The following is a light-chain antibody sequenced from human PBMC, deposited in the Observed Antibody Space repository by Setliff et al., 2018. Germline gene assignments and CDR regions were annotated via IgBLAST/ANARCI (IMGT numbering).Light chain of an antibody. CDR2: AVS. Sequence: QSVLTQPASVSGSPGQSITISRSGTSSDVGSYDLVSWYQQHPGKAPKLIIYAVSDRPSGVSNRFSGPKSGNTASLTISGLQTEDEADYYCNAYTSGSTYVFGTGTKVTVL. CDR3: NAYTSGSTYV. CDR1: SSDVGSYDL. J-gene: IGLJ1*01. V-gene: IGLV2-14*03.